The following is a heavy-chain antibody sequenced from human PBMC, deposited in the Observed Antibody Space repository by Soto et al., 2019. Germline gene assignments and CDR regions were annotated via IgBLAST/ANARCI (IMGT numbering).Heavy chain of an antibody. Sequence: PSETLSLTCSVSGGSISSSDYYWGWVRQSPGKGLEWIGNIYYSGTTYYSPSLKSRVTISVDTSKNQFSLKLSPVTAAETAVYYCARRYGSSGARDAFDIWGKGTMVT. CDR1: GGSISSSDYY. J-gene: IGHJ3*02. V-gene: IGHV4-39*01. D-gene: IGHD6-13*01. CDR3: ARRYGSSGARDAFDI. CDR2: IYYSGTT.